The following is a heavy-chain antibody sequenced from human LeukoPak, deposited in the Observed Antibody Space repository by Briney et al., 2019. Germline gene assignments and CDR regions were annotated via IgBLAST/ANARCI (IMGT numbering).Heavy chain of an antibody. CDR3: ARNGDWFFDY. CDR2: IRYDGSNK. J-gene: IGHJ4*02. CDR1: GFTFSSYG. Sequence: GGSLRLSCAASGFTFSSYGMHWVRQAPGKGLEWVAFIRYDGSNKFYADSVKGRFTISRDDSKNTLYVQLNSLRAEDTAVYYCARNGDWFFDYWGQGTLVTVSS. V-gene: IGHV3-30*02. D-gene: IGHD3-9*01.